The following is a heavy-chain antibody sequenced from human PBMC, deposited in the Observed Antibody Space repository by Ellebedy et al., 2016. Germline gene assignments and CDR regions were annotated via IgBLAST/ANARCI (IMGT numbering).Heavy chain of an antibody. CDR2: ISGSSTYT. J-gene: IGHJ4*02. CDR3: ARDYYGSGSYQDY. V-gene: IGHV3-21*05. D-gene: IGHD3-10*01. CDR1: GFTFSSFS. Sequence: GESLKISCAASGFTFSSFSMNWVRQAPGKGLEWVSYISGSSTYTNYADSVKGRITISRDNAKKSLFLQMNSLRAEDTAVYFCARDYYGSGSYQDYWGQGTLVTVSS.